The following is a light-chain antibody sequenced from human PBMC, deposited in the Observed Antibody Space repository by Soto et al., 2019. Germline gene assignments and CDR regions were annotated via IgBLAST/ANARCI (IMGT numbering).Light chain of an antibody. CDR2: DAS. CDR3: QQYEGT. J-gene: IGKJ1*01. CDR1: QSINNW. V-gene: IGKV1-5*01. Sequence: DIQMTQSPSTLSASVGDRVTITCRASQSINNWLAWYQQKPGKAPKLLIYDASSLERGVPSRFSGSGSGTEFTLTISSLQPDDCATYYCQQYEGTFGQGTKVEIK.